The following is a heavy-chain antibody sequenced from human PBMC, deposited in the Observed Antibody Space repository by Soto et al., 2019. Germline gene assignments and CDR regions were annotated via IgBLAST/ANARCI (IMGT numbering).Heavy chain of an antibody. CDR3: ARAPQLGWNYYSRRFDP. J-gene: IGHJ5*02. CDR2: IYYSGST. CDR1: GGSISSGGYY. Sequence: PSETLSLTCTVSGGSISSGGYYWSWIRQHPGKGLEWIGYIYYSGSTYYNPSLKSRVTISVDTSKNQFSLKLSSVTAADTAVYYCARAPQLGWNYYSRRFDPWGQGTLVTVSS. D-gene: IGHD1-7*01. V-gene: IGHV4-31*03.